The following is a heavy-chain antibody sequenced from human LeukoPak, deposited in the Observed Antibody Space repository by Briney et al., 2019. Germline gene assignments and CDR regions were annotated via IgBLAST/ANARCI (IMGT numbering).Heavy chain of an antibody. CDR1: GYTFTSYA. J-gene: IGHJ4*02. D-gene: IGHD2-2*01. CDR3: AREGRGTSCYVS. CDR2: IIPIFGTA. Sequence: SVKVSCKASGYTFTSYAMHWVRQAPGQGLEWMGGIIPIFGTANYAQKFQGRVTITADESTSTAYMELSSLRSEDTAVYYCAREGRGTSCYVSWGQGTLVTVSS. V-gene: IGHV1-69*13.